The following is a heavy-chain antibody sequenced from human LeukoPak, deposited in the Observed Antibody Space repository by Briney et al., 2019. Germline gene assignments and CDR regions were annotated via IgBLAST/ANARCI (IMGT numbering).Heavy chain of an antibody. D-gene: IGHD1-26*01. CDR2: IRSDGSNK. V-gene: IGHV3-30*02. J-gene: IGHJ4*02. CDR1: GFTFNTYA. CDR3: AKDRSGSSTRAFDY. Sequence: GGSLRLSCAASGFTFNTYAMHWVREAPGKGLDWVAFIRSDGSNKYYADSVKDRFTICRDNSKNTLYLQMNSLRAEDTAVYYCAKDRSGSSTRAFDYWGQGTQVTVSS.